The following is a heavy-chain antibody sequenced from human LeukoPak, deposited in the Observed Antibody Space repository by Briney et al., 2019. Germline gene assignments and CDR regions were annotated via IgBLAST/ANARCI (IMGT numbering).Heavy chain of an antibody. CDR1: GGSISSSSYY. D-gene: IGHD7-27*01. CDR2: IYYSGST. CDR3: ARDLGLGH. V-gene: IGHV4-39*07. J-gene: IGHJ1*01. Sequence: SETLYLTCTVSGGSISSSSYYWGWIRQPPGKGLEWIGSIYYSGSTYYNPSLKSRVTISVDTSKNQFSLKLTSVTAADTAVYYCARDLGLGHWGQGTLVTVSS.